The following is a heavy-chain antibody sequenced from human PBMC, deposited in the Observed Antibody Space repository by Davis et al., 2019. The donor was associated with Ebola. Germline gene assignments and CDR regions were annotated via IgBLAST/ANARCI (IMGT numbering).Heavy chain of an antibody. CDR1: GGSISSSNW. CDR2: IYHSGST. J-gene: IGHJ4*02. V-gene: IGHV4-4*02. Sequence: SETLSLTCAVSGGSISSSNWWSWVRQPPGKGLEWIGEIYHSGSTNYNPSLKSRVTISVDTSKNQFSLKLSSVTAADTAVYYCARGPTTSGLDYWGQGTLVTVSS. CDR3: ARGPTTSGLDY. D-gene: IGHD1-7*01.